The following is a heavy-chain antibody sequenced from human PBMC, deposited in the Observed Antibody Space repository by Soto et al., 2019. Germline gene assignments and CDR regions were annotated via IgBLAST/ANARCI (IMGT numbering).Heavy chain of an antibody. CDR2: IWYDGSDK. V-gene: IGHV3-33*01. CDR3: AFGNLSSYFDY. D-gene: IGHD3-16*01. Sequence: PGGYPRLSCAASGFAFSSFGMHWVRQAPGKGLEWVASIWYDGSDKYYADSVKGRFTISRDNSKNTLYLQMNSLRAEDTAVYHCAFGNLSSYFDYWVQGT. CDR1: GFAFSSFG. J-gene: IGHJ4*02.